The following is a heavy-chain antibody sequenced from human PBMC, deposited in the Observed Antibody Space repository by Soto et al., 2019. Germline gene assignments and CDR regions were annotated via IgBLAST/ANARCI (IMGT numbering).Heavy chain of an antibody. D-gene: IGHD3-22*01. CDR3: ARVKYEVVRFFMEFSGIDV. CDR1: GGSFSDYY. J-gene: IGHJ6*02. Sequence: QVQLQQRGAGLLKPSETLSLTCAVYGGSFSDYYWSWIRQPPGKGLEWIGEINHRGTTNYNPSLRSRVIISLDTSKNQFSLKLSSVTAADTALYYCARVKYEVVRFFMEFSGIDVWGHGTTVTVSS. CDR2: INHRGTT. V-gene: IGHV4-34*01.